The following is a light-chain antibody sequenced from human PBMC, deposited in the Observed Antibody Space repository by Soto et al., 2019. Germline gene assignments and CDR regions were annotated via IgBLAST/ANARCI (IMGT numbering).Light chain of an antibody. Sequence: QSALTQPASVSGSPGQSITISCTGTSSDVGGYNSVSWYQHHPGKAPKLLIYEVSDRPSGVSDRFSGSKSGNTASLTISGLQAEDEADYYCAAWDDSLNGPVFGGGTKVTVL. CDR2: EVS. J-gene: IGLJ2*01. CDR1: SSDVGGYNS. CDR3: AAWDDSLNGPV. V-gene: IGLV2-14*01.